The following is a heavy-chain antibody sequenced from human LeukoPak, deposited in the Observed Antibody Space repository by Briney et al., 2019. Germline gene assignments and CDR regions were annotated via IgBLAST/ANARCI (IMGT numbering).Heavy chain of an antibody. CDR3: ARGADTGSYGSLVYFDY. Sequence: ASVKVSCKASGYTFTSYGISWVRQAPGQGLEWMGLISAYSGNTNFGRKLQGRVTMTTDTSTSTAYMELRSLRSDDTAVYFCARGADTGSYGSLVYFDYWGQGTLVTVSS. D-gene: IGHD3-16*01. CDR2: ISAYSGNT. V-gene: IGHV1-18*01. CDR1: GYTFTSYG. J-gene: IGHJ4*02.